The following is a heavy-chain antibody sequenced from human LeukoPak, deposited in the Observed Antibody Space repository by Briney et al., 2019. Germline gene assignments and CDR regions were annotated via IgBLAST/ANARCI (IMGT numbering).Heavy chain of an antibody. Sequence: SETLSLTCTVSGGSISSYYWSWVRQPPGKGLEWIGYIYYSGSTNYNPSLKSRVTISVDTSKNRFSLKLSSVTAADTAVYYCAREDYYDNWFDPWGQGTLVTVSS. CDR3: AREDYYDNWFDP. J-gene: IGHJ5*02. CDR2: IYYSGST. V-gene: IGHV4-59*01. D-gene: IGHD3-22*01. CDR1: GGSISSYY.